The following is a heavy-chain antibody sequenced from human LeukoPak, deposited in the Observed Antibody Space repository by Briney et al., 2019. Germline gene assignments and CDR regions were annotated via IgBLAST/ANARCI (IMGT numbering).Heavy chain of an antibody. D-gene: IGHD6-13*01. V-gene: IGHV4-61*08. CDR1: GGSISSRGYY. J-gene: IGHJ6*03. CDR3: ARHVGCYSSSCLLSVHYYYMDV. CDR2: IYTSGST. Sequence: SETLSLTCTVSGGSISSRGYYWSWIRQHPRKGLEWIGYIYTSGSTNYNPSLKSRVTISVDTSKNQFSLKLSSVTAADTAVYYCARHVGCYSSSCLLSVHYYYMDVWGKGTTVTVSS.